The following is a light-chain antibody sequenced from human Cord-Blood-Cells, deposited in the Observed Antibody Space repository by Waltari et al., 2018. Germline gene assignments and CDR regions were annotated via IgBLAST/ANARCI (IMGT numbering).Light chain of an antibody. CDR2: AVS. J-gene: IGLJ3*02. V-gene: IGLV2-11*01. Sequence: QSALTQPRSVSGSPGQSVTISCTGTSSDVGGYNYVAWYQQHPGKAPKLMIYAVSKRPSGVPDRFSGSKSGNQASLTISGLQAEDEADYYCCSYAGSYTLGVFGGGTKLTVL. CDR1: SSDVGGYNY. CDR3: CSYAGSYTLGV.